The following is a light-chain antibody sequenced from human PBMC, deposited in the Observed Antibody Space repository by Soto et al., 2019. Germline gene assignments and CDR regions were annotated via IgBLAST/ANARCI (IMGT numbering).Light chain of an antibody. CDR3: QHYNSYSEA. V-gene: IGKV1-5*03. CDR1: QTISSW. Sequence: DIQLTHSPSTLSGSVLAGVAIXCRASQTISSWLAWYQQKPGKAPKLLIYKASTLKSGVPSRFSGSGSGTEFTLTISSLQPDDFATYYCQHYNSYSEAFGQGTKVDNK. J-gene: IGKJ1*01. CDR2: KAS.